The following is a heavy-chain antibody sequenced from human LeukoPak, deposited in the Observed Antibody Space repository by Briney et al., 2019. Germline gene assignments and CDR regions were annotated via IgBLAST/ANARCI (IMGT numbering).Heavy chain of an antibody. D-gene: IGHD2-15*01. CDR2: IYTSGST. Sequence: SETLSLTCTVSGGSISSYYWSRIRQPAGKGLEWIGRIYTSGSTNYNPSLKSRVTMSVDTSKNQFSLKLSSVTAADTAVYYCAVGYCSGGSCYGVDYWGQGTLVTVSS. CDR3: AVGYCSGGSCYGVDY. J-gene: IGHJ4*02. V-gene: IGHV4-4*07. CDR1: GGSISSYY.